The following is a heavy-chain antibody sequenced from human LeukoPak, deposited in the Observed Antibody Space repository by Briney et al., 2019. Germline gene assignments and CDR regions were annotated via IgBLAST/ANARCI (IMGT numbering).Heavy chain of an antibody. CDR2: IYYSGST. V-gene: IGHV4-59*08. D-gene: IGHD3-3*01. CDR1: GGSISSYY. J-gene: IGHJ3*02. Sequence: SETLSLTCTVPGGSISSYYWSWIRQPPGKGLEWIGYIYYSGSTNYNPSLKSQVTISVDTSKNQFSLKLSSATAADTAVYYCARHLRFLEWHGDAFDIWGQGTMVTVSS. CDR3: ARHLRFLEWHGDAFDI.